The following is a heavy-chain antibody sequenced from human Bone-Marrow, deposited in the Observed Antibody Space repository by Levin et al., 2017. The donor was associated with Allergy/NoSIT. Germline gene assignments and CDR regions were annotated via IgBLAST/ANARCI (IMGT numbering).Heavy chain of an antibody. CDR1: GFTFSSYN. V-gene: IGHV3-21*01. Sequence: SGGSLRLSCAASGFTFSSYNMNWVRQAPGKGLEWVSSITSSSSFIYYADSVKGRFTISRDNAKNSLYLQMSSLRAEDTAVYYCTRDQYYSDSSGYPYDIWGQGTMVTVSS. CDR3: TRDQYYSDSSGYPYDI. J-gene: IGHJ3*02. D-gene: IGHD3-22*01. CDR2: ITSSSSFI.